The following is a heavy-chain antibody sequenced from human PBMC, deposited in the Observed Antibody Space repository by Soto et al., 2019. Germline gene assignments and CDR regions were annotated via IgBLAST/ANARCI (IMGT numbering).Heavy chain of an antibody. Sequence: GGSLRLSCAASGFTFSDYAMHWVRQAPGKGLEWVAVVSHDGRNTHYADTVKGRFTISRDNAKNSLYLQMNSLRAEDTAVYYCARGEMATHSYYYYYGMDVWGQGTTVTVSS. CDR2: VSHDGRNT. D-gene: IGHD5-12*01. CDR3: ARGEMATHSYYYYYGMDV. V-gene: IGHV3-30*03. J-gene: IGHJ6*02. CDR1: GFTFSDYA.